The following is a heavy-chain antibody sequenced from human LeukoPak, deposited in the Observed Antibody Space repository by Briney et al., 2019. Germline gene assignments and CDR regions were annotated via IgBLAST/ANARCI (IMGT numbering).Heavy chain of an antibody. CDR2: ISSSSSYI. J-gene: IGHJ6*02. Sequence: PGRSLRLSCAASGFTFSSYSMNWVRQAPGKGLEWVSSISSSSSYIYYADSVKGRFTISRDNAKNSLYLQMNSLRAEDTAVYYCAGDVVVVQYYYGMDVWGQGTTVTVSS. CDR3: AGDVVVVQYYYGMDV. V-gene: IGHV3-21*01. D-gene: IGHD2-15*01. CDR1: GFTFSSYS.